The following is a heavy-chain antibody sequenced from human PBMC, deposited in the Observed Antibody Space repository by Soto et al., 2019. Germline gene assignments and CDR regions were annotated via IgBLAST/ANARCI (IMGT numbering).Heavy chain of an antibody. D-gene: IGHD6-19*01. V-gene: IGHV4-61*01. Sequence: SETLSLTCSVSGGSVSSGSFHWSWIRQPPGKGLQFIGSIFYNGTANYSPSLKNRVSISIYTSQSQFFLQLISVAAADTAVYYCARIGGWYDIDFWGQGSLVTVYS. CDR2: IFYNGTA. CDR3: ARIGGWYDIDF. J-gene: IGHJ4*02. CDR1: GGSVSSGSFH.